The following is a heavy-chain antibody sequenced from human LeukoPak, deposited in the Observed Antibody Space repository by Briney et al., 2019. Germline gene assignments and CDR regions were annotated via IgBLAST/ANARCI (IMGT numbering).Heavy chain of an antibody. CDR1: GFTFDDYA. CDR2: ISWNSGSI. D-gene: IGHD3-22*01. CDR3: VTLATHDSSGYPRGAFDI. J-gene: IGHJ3*02. Sequence: GRSLRLSCAASGFTFDDYAMHWVRQAPGKGLEWVSGISWNSGSIGYADSVKGRFTISRDNAKNSLYLQMNSLRAEDMALYYCVTLATHDSSGYPRGAFDIWDQGTMVTVSS. V-gene: IGHV3-9*03.